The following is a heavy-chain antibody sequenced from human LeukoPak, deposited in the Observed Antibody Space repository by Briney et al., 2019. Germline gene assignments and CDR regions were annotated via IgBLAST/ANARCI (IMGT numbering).Heavy chain of an antibody. J-gene: IGHJ4*02. CDR3: ARAGITMIAAPDY. V-gene: IGHV4-39*01. CDR2: IYYSGST. CDR1: GGSISSSSYY. Sequence: PSETLSLTCTVSGGSISSSSYYWGWIRQPPGKGLEWIGSIYYSGSTNYNPSLKSRVTISVDTSKNQFSLKLSSVTAADTAVYYCARAGITMIAAPDYWGQGTLVTVSS. D-gene: IGHD3-22*01.